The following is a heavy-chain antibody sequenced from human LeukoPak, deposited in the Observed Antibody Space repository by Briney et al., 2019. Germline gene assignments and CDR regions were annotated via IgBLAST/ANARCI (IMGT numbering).Heavy chain of an antibody. J-gene: IGHJ4*02. Sequence: PGKALEWLGLIDWNEDKRYMPSLKSSLTITNHTSKNQVVLTMPNMDPVDTATYYCAHRSASSGTDFDYWGQGTLVTVSS. V-gene: IGHV2-5*01. CDR3: AHRSASSGTDFDY. D-gene: IGHD3-22*01. CDR2: IDWNEDK.